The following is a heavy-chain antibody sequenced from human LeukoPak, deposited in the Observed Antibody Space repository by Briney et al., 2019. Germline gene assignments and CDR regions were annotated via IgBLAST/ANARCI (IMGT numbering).Heavy chain of an antibody. Sequence: ARSLTLSCAASGFTFSSYGMHWVRQAPGKGLEWVAVIWYDGSNKYYADSVKGRFTISRDNSKNTLYLQMDSLRAEDTAVYYCARDPGVRWLVGFDYWGQVTLATVSS. CDR2: IWYDGSNK. CDR1: GFTFSSYG. V-gene: IGHV3-33*01. D-gene: IGHD6-19*01. CDR3: ARDPGVRWLVGFDY. J-gene: IGHJ4*02.